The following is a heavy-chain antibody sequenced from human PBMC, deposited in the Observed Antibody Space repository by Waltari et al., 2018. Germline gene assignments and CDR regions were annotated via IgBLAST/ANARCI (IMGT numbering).Heavy chain of an antibody. CDR2: IYYSGTP. D-gene: IGHD3-3*01. CDR3: ARQLRFVDWIPRYFDS. CDR1: GDSISGSRNY. J-gene: IGHJ4*02. Sequence: QMELQESGPRLVKPSETLSLTCNVSGDSISGSRNYWAWLRQPPGKNLKWIGSIYYSGTPYYNPSLKGRFAISVDTSRNQFSLNVNSVTAADTGIYYCARQLRFVDWIPRYFDSWGRGTLATVSS. V-gene: IGHV4-39*01.